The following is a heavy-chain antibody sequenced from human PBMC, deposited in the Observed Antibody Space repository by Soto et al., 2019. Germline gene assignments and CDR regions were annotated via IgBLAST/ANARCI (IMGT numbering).Heavy chain of an antibody. J-gene: IGHJ1*01. CDR3: AKEEAEYFQH. CDR2: ISGSGGST. V-gene: IGHV3-23*01. Sequence: GALKISCSGSWFNFNRHGIRWVRPAPGKGLEWVSAISGSGGSTYYADSVKGRFTISRDNSKNTLYLQMNSLRAEDTAVYYCAKEEAEYFQHWGQGTLVTVSS. CDR1: WFNFNRHG.